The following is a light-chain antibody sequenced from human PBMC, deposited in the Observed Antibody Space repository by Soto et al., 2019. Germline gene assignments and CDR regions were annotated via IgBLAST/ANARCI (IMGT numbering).Light chain of an antibody. CDR1: QDISNY. Sequence: DIQMTQSPSSLSASVGYRVTITSQASQDISNYLNWYQQKPGKAPKLLIYDASNLETGVPSRFSGSGSGTDFTFTISSLQPEDIATYYCQQYDNLVTFGGGTKVEIK. CDR3: QQYDNLVT. J-gene: IGKJ4*01. CDR2: DAS. V-gene: IGKV1-33*01.